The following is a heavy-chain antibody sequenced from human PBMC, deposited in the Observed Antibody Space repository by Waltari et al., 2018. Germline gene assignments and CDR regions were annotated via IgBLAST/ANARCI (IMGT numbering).Heavy chain of an antibody. V-gene: IGHV4-34*01. Sequence: QVQLQQWGAGLLKPSETLSLTCAVYGGSFSGYYWSWIRQPPGKGLEWIGEINHSGSTDYNPSLKSRVTISVDTSKNQFSLKLSSVTAADTAVYYCARGLTYSSSWYWVWGQGTLVTVSS. CDR1: GGSFSGYY. D-gene: IGHD6-13*01. CDR2: INHSGST. J-gene: IGHJ4*02. CDR3: ARGLTYSSSWYWV.